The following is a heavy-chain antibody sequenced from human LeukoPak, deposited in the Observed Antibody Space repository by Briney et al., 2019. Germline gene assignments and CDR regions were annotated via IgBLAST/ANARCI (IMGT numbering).Heavy chain of an antibody. J-gene: IGHJ5*02. CDR1: GGSITSSSYY. V-gene: IGHV4-39*07. CDR2: MYYSGST. D-gene: IGHD1-7*01. Sequence: PSETLSLTCTFSGGSITSSSYYWGWIRQPPGKGLEWIGSMYYSGSTYYNPSLKSRVTISVDTSKNQFSLRLSSVTAADTAVYYCARAFSPGYNWNSNVKGSGYNWFDPWGQRTLVTVSS. CDR3: ARAFSPGYNWNSNVKGSGYNWFDP.